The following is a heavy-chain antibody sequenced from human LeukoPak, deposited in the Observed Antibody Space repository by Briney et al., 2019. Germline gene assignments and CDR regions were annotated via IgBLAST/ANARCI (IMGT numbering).Heavy chain of an antibody. CDR3: ATRPGSYPIDY. V-gene: IGHV5-51*01. CDR1: GYSFSSYW. J-gene: IGHJ4*02. Sequence: GESLKISCKGSGYSFSSYWIGWVRQLPGKGLEWMGVIYPDDSDTRYSPSFQGQVTISADRSISTAYLQWSSLKASDSAMYHCATRPGSYPIDYWGQGTLVTVSS. CDR2: IYPDDSDT. D-gene: IGHD3-10*01.